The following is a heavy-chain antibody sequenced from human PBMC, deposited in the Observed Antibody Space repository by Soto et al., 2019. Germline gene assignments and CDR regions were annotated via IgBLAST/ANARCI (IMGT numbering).Heavy chain of an antibody. V-gene: IGHV3-33*01. CDR1: GFTFSSYG. CDR3: ARDKSDYYDSSGLENIFDY. CDR2: IWYDGSNK. Sequence: PGGSLRLSCAASGFTFSSYGMHWVRQAPGKGLEWVAVIWYDGSNKYYADSVKGRFTISRDNSKNTLYLQMNSLRAEDTAVYYCARDKSDYYDSSGLENIFDYWGQGTLVXVS. D-gene: IGHD3-22*01. J-gene: IGHJ4*02.